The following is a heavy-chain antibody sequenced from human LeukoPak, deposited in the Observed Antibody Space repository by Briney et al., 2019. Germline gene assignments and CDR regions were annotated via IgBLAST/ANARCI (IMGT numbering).Heavy chain of an antibody. J-gene: IGHJ6*02. CDR3: AKDRHYDFWSGYQMDV. V-gene: IGHV3-30-3*01. CDR2: ISYDGSNK. D-gene: IGHD3-3*01. CDR1: GFTFSSYA. Sequence: GRSLRLSCAASGFTFSSYAMHWVRQAPGKGLEWVAVISYDGSNKYYADSVKGRFTISRDNSKSTLYLQMNSLRDEDTAVYYCAKDRHYDFWSGYQMDVWGQGTTVIVSS.